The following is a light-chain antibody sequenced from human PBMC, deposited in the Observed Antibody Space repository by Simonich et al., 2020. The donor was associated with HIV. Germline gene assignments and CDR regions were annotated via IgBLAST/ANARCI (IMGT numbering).Light chain of an antibody. CDR1: KIGSKH. V-gene: IGLV3-9*01. CDR3: QAWDSSTVV. J-gene: IGLJ2*01. CDR2: RDS. Sequence: SYELTQPLSVSVALGQTARITCGGNKIGSKHVHWYPQKPGQAPVLVIYRDSNRPSGIPGRFSGSNSGNTATLTISGTQAMDEADYYCQAWDSSTVVFGGGTKLTVL.